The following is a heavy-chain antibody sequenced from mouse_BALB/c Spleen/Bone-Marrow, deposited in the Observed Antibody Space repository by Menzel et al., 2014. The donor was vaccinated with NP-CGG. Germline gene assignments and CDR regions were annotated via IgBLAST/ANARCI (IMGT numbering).Heavy chain of an antibody. CDR3: ARRHFYGYGAY. CDR2: INPDSSTI. J-gene: IGHJ3*01. CDR1: GFDFSSYW. D-gene: IGHD1-2*01. Sequence: EVKVEESGGGLVQPGGSLKLSCAASGFDFSSYWMNWVRRAPGQGLEWIGEINPDSSTINYTPSLKDKVIISRDNAKNTLYLQMSKVRSEDSAMYYCARRHFYGYGAYWGQGTLVTVSA. V-gene: IGHV4-1*02.